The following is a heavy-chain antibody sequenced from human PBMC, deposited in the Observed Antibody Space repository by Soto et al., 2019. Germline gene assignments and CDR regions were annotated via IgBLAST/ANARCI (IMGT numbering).Heavy chain of an antibody. CDR1: GFTFSSDW. CDR3: VRSYGDPPG. Sequence: EVQLVESGGGVVQPGGSLRLSCAASGFTFSSDWMHWVRQAPGKGLGWVSRINGDGTNTDYADSVKGRFTISRDNPKNPLYLQMNSLRAEDAAVYYCVRSYGDPPGWGQGTLVTVSS. CDR2: INGDGTNT. J-gene: IGHJ4*02. V-gene: IGHV3-74*01. D-gene: IGHD4-17*01.